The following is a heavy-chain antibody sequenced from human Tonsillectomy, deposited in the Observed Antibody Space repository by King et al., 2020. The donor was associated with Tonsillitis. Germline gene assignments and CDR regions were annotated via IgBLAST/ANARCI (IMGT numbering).Heavy chain of an antibody. Sequence: QLQEPCPGLVKPSETLYLTCAVFGSAISCNIDYWAWVRQPPGKGLECLGCIVYRVGTYDNPSLKSRVTISADTSTNKFSLTLNSVTAADTAVYYCNLGDDAFDIWGQGTMVTVSS. D-gene: IGHD3-16*01. V-gene: IGHV4-39*01. CDR1: GSAISCNIDY. J-gene: IGHJ3*02. CDR3: NLGDDAFDI. CDR2: IVYRVGT.